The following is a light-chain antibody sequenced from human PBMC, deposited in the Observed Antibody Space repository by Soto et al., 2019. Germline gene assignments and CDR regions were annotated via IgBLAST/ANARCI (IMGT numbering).Light chain of an antibody. J-gene: IGLJ1*01. CDR2: AVS. CDR1: SSDVGAHNF. Sequence: LTQPASVSGSPGQAITISCSGSSSDVGAHNFVSWYQHHPGKAPKLMIYAVSNRPSGVSNRFSGSKSGNTASLTISGLQAEDEADYYCNSYTSSNTYVFGSGTKVTVL. V-gene: IGLV2-14*01. CDR3: NSYTSSNTYV.